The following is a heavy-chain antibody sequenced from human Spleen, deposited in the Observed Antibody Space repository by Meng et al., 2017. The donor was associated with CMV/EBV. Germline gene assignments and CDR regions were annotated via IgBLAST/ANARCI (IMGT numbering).Heavy chain of an antibody. CDR3: ARIPLQRWSGYFGFYYYYYGMDV. J-gene: IGHJ6*02. CDR2: INHSGST. V-gene: IGHV4-39*07. CDR1: GGSISSSSYY. D-gene: IGHD3-3*01. Sequence: SETLSLTCTVSGGSISSSSYYWGWIRQPPGKGLEWIGEINHSGSTNYNPSLKSRVTISVDTSKNQFSPKLSSVTAADTAVYYFARIPLQRWSGYFGFYYYYYGMDVWGQGTTVTVSS.